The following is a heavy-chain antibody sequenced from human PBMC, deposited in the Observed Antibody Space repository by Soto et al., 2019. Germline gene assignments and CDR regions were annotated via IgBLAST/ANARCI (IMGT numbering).Heavy chain of an antibody. CDR3: ARDAPYGDYPFDN. CDR1: GGSISSYY. Sequence: SETLSLTCTVSGGSISSYYWNWIRQPAGKGLEWIGRIYTSGSTNYNPSLKSRVTMSVDTSKNQFSLKLSSVTAADTAVYYCARDAPYGDYPFDNWGQGTLVTVSS. J-gene: IGHJ4*02. V-gene: IGHV4-4*07. CDR2: IYTSGST. D-gene: IGHD4-17*01.